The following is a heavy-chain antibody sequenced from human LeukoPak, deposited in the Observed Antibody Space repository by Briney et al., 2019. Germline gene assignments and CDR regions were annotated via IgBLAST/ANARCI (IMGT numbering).Heavy chain of an antibody. CDR2: IYYSRST. D-gene: IGHD2-15*01. J-gene: IGHJ1*01. CDR3: ALGYCGGGSCYAREYFQH. CDR1: GGSISSGGYY. V-gene: IGHV4-31*03. Sequence: SETLSLTCTVSGGSISSGGYYWTWIRQHPGKGLEWIGYIYYSRSTYYNPSLKSRVTISVDTSKNQFSLRLSSVTAADTAVYYCALGYCGGGSCYAREYFQHWGQGTLVTVSS.